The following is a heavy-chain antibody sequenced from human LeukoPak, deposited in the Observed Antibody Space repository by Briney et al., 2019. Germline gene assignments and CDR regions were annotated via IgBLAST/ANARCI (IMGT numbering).Heavy chain of an antibody. CDR2: INHSGST. D-gene: IGHD2-15*01. J-gene: IGHJ1*01. Sequence: SETLSLTCAVYGESFSGYYLSWIRQPPGKGLESMGEINHSGSTNYNPSLKSRVTISVDTSKHQSSLKLSSVTAADTAVYYCARLGYCSGGSCYAFSEYFQHGGQGTLVTVSS. V-gene: IGHV4-34*01. CDR3: ARLGYCSGGSCYAFSEYFQH. CDR1: GESFSGYY.